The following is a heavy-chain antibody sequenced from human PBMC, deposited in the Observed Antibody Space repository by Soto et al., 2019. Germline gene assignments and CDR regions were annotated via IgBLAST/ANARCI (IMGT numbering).Heavy chain of an antibody. D-gene: IGHD5-12*01. CDR3: AREVAGTFCLVV. J-gene: IGHJ6*01. CDR2: ISYDGSNK. V-gene: IGHV3-30*03. CDR1: GFTFSSYG. Sequence: QVQLVESGGGVVQPGRSLRLSCAASGFTFSSYGMHWVRQAPGKGLEWVAVISYDGSNKYYADSVMGRFTISRDNSKNTLYVQMNGMRAEDTAVYYGAREVAGTFCLVVWGRGATVIVSS.